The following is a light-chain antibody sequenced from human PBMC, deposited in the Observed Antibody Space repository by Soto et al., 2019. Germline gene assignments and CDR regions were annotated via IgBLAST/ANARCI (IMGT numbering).Light chain of an antibody. CDR3: QQYNSYSLVP. Sequence: DIQMTQSPSTLSASVGDRVTITCRASQSISSWLAWYQQKPGKAPKLLIYDASSLESGVPSRFSGSGSGTEFTLTISSLQPDDFAPYYCQQYNSYSLVPFGQGTKLEIK. CDR1: QSISSW. V-gene: IGKV1-5*01. CDR2: DAS. J-gene: IGKJ2*01.